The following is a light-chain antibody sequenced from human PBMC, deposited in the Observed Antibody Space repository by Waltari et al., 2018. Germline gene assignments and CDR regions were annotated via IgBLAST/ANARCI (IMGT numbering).Light chain of an antibody. CDR2: DFN. CDR1: SSDVGGYNY. J-gene: IGLJ2*01. CDR3: CSYAGSYILV. Sequence: QSALTQPRSVSGSPGQSVTISCTGTSSDVGGYNYVPWYQQHPGKAPKPLIYDFNQRPSGVPDRFSGSKSGNTASLTISGLQTEDEADFYCCSYAGSYILVFGGGTKLTVL. V-gene: IGLV2-11*01.